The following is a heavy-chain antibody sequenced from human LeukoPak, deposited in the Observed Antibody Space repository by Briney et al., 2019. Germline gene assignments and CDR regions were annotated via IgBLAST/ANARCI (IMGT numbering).Heavy chain of an antibody. CDR1: GGTFSSYT. J-gene: IGHJ5*02. CDR2: IIPILGIA. D-gene: IGHD6-13*01. CDR3: AREGNSSTVWFDP. V-gene: IGHV1-69*04. Sequence: GASVKVSCKASGGTFSSYTISWVRQAPGQGREWMGRIIPILGIANYAQKFQGRVTITADKSTSTANMELSSLRSEDTAVYYCAREGNSSTVWFDPWGQGTLVTVSS.